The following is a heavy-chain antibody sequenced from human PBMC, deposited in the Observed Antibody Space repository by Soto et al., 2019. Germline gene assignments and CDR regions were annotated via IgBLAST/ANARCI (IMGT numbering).Heavy chain of an antibody. V-gene: IGHV1-2*02. J-gene: IGHJ5*02. Sequence: ASVKVSCKASGFSFTGYYIHWLRQAPGQGLEWMGWINAHSGGTEYAQKFQGRVTLTRDTSIATAYLTLTSLTSDDTALYYCAKDLTRQLAYWLDPWGQGTRVTVSS. CDR2: INAHSGGT. CDR3: AKDLTRQLAYWLDP. CDR1: GFSFTGYY. D-gene: IGHD6-6*01.